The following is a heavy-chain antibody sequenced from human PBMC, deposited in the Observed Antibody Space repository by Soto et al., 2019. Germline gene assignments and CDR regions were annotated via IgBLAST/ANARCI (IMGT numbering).Heavy chain of an antibody. J-gene: IGHJ6*02. CDR3: ARFTVCSYNTYYFYYGMDV. Sequence: ASVKVSCKASGYTFTSYGISWVRQAPGQGLDWMGWISAYNGNTKYAQDLQGRVTMTTDTSTSTAYMELRSLRSDDTAVYYCARFTVCSYNTYYFYYGMDVWGQGTPVTVSS. V-gene: IGHV1-18*04. D-gene: IGHD2-15*01. CDR2: ISAYNGNT. CDR1: GYTFTSYG.